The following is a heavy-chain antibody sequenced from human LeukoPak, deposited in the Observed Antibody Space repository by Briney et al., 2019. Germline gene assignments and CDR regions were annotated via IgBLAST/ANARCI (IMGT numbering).Heavy chain of an antibody. D-gene: IGHD2-15*01. V-gene: IGHV3-23*01. CDR1: GFTFSNYA. J-gene: IGHJ4*02. CDR2: ISGSGGST. CDR3: AKFSETGGSYFDY. Sequence: PGGSLRLSCVASGFTFSNYAMSWVRQGPGKGLEWVSAISGSGGSTYYADSVKGRFTISRDNSKNTLYLQMNSLRAEDTAVYYCAKFSETGGSYFDYWGQGTLVTVSS.